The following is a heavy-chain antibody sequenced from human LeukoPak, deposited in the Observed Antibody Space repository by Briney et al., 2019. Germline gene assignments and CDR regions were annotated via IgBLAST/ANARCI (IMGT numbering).Heavy chain of an antibody. J-gene: IGHJ4*02. CDR1: GFTFSNSW. CDR2: ISGSGGST. D-gene: IGHD3-10*01. CDR3: AKVSWGSGRIQGWVNDY. V-gene: IGHV3-23*01. Sequence: PGGSLRLSCAASGFTFSNSWMSWVRQAPGKGLEWVSAISGSGGSTYYADSVKGRFTISRDNSKNTLYLQMNSLRAEDTAVYYCAKVSWGSGRIQGWVNDYWGQGTLVTVSS.